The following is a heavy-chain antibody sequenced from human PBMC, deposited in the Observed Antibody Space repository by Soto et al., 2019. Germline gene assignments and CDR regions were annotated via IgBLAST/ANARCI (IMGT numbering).Heavy chain of an antibody. D-gene: IGHD6-13*01. CDR2: IYYTGST. CDR1: GDSINNYY. J-gene: IGHJ4*02. Sequence: SETLSLTCTVSGDSINNYYWSWIRQPPGKRLEWIGYIYYTGSTTYNPSLESRVTMSVDTSKNQFSLKLNSVNAADTAVYYCAKYRRTEAEGFTLDYWGRGTLVTVS. V-gene: IGHV4-59*01. CDR3: AKYRRTEAEGFTLDY.